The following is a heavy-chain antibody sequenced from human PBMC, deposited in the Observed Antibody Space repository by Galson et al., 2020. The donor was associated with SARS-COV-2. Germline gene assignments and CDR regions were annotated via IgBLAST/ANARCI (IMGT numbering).Heavy chain of an antibody. CDR3: ARTTMLSRSWYTDY. CDR2: IDWDDDK. CDR1: GFSLTTGAMC. J-gene: IGHJ4*02. D-gene: IGHD6-13*01. Sequence: SGPTLVKPPQTLTLTCSFSGFSLTTGAMCVSWIRQPPGKALEWLAPIDWDDDKYYSTSLRTRLTISKYTSKNQVVLTMTNMVLGDSATYYCARTTMLSRSWYTDYWGQGTLVTVSS. V-gene: IGHV2-70*01.